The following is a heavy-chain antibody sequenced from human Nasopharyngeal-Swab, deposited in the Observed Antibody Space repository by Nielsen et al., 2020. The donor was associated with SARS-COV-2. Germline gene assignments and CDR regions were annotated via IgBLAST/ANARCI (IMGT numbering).Heavy chain of an antibody. J-gene: IGHJ4*02. V-gene: IGHV4-39*01. Sequence: SETLSLTCTVSVGSISSSSYYWGWIRQPPGKGLEWIGSIYYSGSTYYNPSLKSRVTISLDTSKNQFSLKLRFLTAADTAVYYCARHPTTAFDYWGQGTLVTVSS. CDR2: IYYSGST. D-gene: IGHD4-11*01. CDR1: VGSISSSSYY. CDR3: ARHPTTAFDY.